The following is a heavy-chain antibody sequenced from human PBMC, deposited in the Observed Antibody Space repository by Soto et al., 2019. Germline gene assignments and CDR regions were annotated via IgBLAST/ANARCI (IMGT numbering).Heavy chain of an antibody. V-gene: IGHV1-69*13. CDR2: IIPIFGTA. D-gene: IGHD6-13*01. J-gene: IGHJ6*02. CDR1: GGTFSSYA. Sequence: SVKVSCKASGGTFSSYAISWVRQAPGQGLEWMGGIIPIFGTANYAQKFQGRVTITADESTSTAYMELSSLRSEDTAVYYCARVPIGAAVSGYYGMDVWGQGTTVTVSS. CDR3: ARVPIGAAVSGYYGMDV.